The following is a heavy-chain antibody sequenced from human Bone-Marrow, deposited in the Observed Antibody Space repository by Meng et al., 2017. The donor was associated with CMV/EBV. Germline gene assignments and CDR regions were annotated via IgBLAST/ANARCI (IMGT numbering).Heavy chain of an antibody. J-gene: IGHJ3*02. D-gene: IGHD1-1*01. CDR1: GYTLTELS. Sequence: ASVKVSCKVSGYTLTELSMHWVRQAPGKGLEWMGGFDPEDGETIYAQKFQGRVTMTEDTSTDTAYMELSSLRPEDTAVYYCATDLAIIWNGGTLFDIWGQGTMVT. CDR2: FDPEDGET. CDR3: ATDLAIIWNGGTLFDI. V-gene: IGHV1-24*01.